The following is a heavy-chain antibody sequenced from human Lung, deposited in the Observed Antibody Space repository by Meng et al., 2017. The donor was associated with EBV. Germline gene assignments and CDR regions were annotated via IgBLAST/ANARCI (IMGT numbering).Heavy chain of an antibody. J-gene: IGHJ4*02. CDR2: FVNYVDT. CDR3: ASGTPGRSYCDY. V-gene: IGHV1-18*01. D-gene: IGHD2-15*01. Sequence: VPLLQSGAEVKKPGASVRVSCKASGYTFGSYGICWVRQAPGQGLEWMGWFVNYVDTYPAPKFQGRVTMTTDTHTNTAFMELRSLTSDDTAVYYCASGTPGRSYCDYWGQGTLVTASS. CDR1: GYTFGSYG.